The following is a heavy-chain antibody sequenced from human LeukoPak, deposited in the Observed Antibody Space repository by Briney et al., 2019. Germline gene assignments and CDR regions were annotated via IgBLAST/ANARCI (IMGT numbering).Heavy chain of an antibody. V-gene: IGHV3-30*02. Sequence: PGGSLRLSCAASGFTFSSYGMHWVRQAPGKGLEWVAFIRYDGSNKYYADSVKGRFTISRDNSKDTLYLQMNSLRAEDTAVYYCAKVPADQWLVHYWGQGTLVTVSS. CDR3: AKVPADQWLVHY. J-gene: IGHJ4*02. D-gene: IGHD6-19*01. CDR2: IRYDGSNK. CDR1: GFTFSSYG.